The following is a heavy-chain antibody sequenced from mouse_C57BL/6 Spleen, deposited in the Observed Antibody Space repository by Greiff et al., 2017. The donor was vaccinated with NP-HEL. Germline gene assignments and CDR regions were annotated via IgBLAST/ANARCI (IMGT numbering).Heavy chain of an antibody. V-gene: IGHV1-54*01. Sequence: QVQLKESGAELVRPGTSVKVSCKASGYAFTNYLIEWVKQRPGQGLEWIGVINPGSGGTNYNEKFKGKATLTADKSSSTAYMQLSSLTSEDSAVYFCAREDTSYWYFDVWGTGTTVTVSS. J-gene: IGHJ1*03. CDR2: INPGSGGT. CDR3: AREDTSYWYFDV. CDR1: GYAFTNYL. D-gene: IGHD5-1-1*01.